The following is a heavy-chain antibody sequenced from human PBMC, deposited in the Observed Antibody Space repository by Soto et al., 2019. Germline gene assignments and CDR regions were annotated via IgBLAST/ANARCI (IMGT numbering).Heavy chain of an antibody. Sequence: GGSLRLSCAASGFTFNNYAMSWVRQAPGKGLEWVSTISGSGGSTYHADSLRGRFTISRDNSKNTLHLQMDSLRVDDMAVYYCVELTDGWYWISERRSYGMDVRGQGTAVTVPS. CDR1: GFTFNNYA. CDR2: ISGSGGST. J-gene: IGHJ6*02. V-gene: IGHV3-23*01. D-gene: IGHD6-19*01. CDR3: VELTDGWYWISERRSYGMDV.